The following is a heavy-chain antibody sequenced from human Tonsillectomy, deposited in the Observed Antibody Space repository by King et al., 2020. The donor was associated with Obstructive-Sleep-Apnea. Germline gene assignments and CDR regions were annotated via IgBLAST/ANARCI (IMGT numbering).Heavy chain of an antibody. CDR3: ARDVGSFNDDNWFDP. CDR2: IFTSGST. D-gene: IGHD1-1*01. Sequence: QLQESGPGLVKPSETLSLTCTVSGGSVTSYYLNWIRQPAGKGLEWIGRIFTSGSTNYNPSLKSRVTMSLDTSKNLFSLRLSSVTAADTAVYYCARDVGSFNDDNWFDPWGQGTLVTVSS. J-gene: IGHJ5*02. V-gene: IGHV4-4*07. CDR1: GGSVTSYY.